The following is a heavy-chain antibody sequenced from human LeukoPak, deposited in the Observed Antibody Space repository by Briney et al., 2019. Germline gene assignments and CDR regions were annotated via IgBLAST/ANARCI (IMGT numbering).Heavy chain of an antibody. J-gene: IGHJ4*02. CDR3: AKGSMDYYGSGSTLDY. D-gene: IGHD3-10*01. CDR1: GFTFSSYA. V-gene: IGHV3-23*01. CDR2: ISGSGGST. Sequence: VGSLRLSSAASGFTFSSYAMSWVRRAPGKGLEWVSAISGSGGSTYYADSVKGRFTISRDNSKNTLYLQMNSLRAEDTAVYYCAKGSMDYYGSGSTLDYWGQGTLVTVSS.